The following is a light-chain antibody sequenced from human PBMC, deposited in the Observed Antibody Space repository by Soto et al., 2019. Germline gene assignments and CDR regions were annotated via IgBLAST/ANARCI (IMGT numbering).Light chain of an antibody. J-gene: IGKJ1*01. CDR3: QQYSGYSRT. CDR2: KAS. CDR1: QSISSW. V-gene: IGKV1-5*03. Sequence: DFQMTQSPSTLSASVGDRVTITCRASQSISSWLAWYQQKPGEAPKLLIYKASSLETGVPSRFSGSGSETEFTLTVSSLQPDDVATYYCQQYSGYSRTFGQGTKVEIK.